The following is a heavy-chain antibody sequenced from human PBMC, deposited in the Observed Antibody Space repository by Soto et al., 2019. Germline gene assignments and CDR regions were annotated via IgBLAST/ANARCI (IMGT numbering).Heavy chain of an antibody. CDR2: IWYDGSNK. J-gene: IGHJ4*02. V-gene: IGHV3-33*01. Sequence: QVHLVESGGGVVQPGRSLRLSCAASGFTFSRNGMHWVRQAPGKGLEWVAVIWYDGSNKYYADSVKGRFTISRDNSKNTLYLQMNNLRAEDTAVYYCARDRSGSHYSFDYWGQGTLVTVSS. CDR3: ARDRSGSHYSFDY. CDR1: GFTFSRNG. D-gene: IGHD1-26*01.